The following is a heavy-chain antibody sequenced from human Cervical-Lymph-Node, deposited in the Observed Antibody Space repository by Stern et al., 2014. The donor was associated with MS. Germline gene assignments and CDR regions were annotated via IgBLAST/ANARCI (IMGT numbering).Heavy chain of an antibody. CDR2: IIPIFGSA. D-gene: IGHD4-23*01. CDR1: GGTFSNYA. V-gene: IGHV1-69*01. Sequence: VQLVESGAEVKKPGSSVKVSCKASGGTFSNYAISWVRQAPGQGLEWVGGIIPIFGSANYAQTFQDRVTITADQSTATAYMELTSLRPEDTAMYYCARDRDYGGPQPFDYWGQGTLVTVSS. J-gene: IGHJ4*02. CDR3: ARDRDYGGPQPFDY.